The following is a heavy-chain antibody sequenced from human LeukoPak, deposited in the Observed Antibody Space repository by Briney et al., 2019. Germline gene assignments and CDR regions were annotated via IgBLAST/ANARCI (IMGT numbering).Heavy chain of an antibody. CDR1: GYTFTNYY. V-gene: IGHV1-46*01. J-gene: IGHJ1*01. CDR2: SNPSGDST. CDR3: ARNGQQVRYFQH. D-gene: IGHD6-13*01. Sequence: ASVKVSCKASGYTFTNYYIHWVRQAPGHGLEWLGISNPSGDSTNYAQKFQGRVTMTRDTSTSTVYMDLSSLRSEDTAVYYCARNGQQVRYFQHWGQGTLVTVSS.